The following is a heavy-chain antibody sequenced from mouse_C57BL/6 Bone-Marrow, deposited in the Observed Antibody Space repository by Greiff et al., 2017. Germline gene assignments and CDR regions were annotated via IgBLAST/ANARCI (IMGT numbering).Heavy chain of an antibody. CDR3: ARYYYYYGSSHCYCDV. V-gene: IGHV1-42*01. D-gene: IGHD1-1*01. J-gene: IGHJ1*03. CDR1: GYSFTGYY. CDR2: INPSTGGT. Sequence: VQLQQSGPELVKPGASVKISCKASGYSFTGYYMNWVKQSPEKSLEWIGEINPSTGGTTYNKKFKAKATLTVDKSSSTAYMQLKSLTSEDSAVYYWARYYYYYGSSHCYCDVWGTGTTVTVSS.